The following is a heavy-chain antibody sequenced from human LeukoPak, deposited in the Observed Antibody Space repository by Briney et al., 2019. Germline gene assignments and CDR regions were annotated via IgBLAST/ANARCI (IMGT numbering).Heavy chain of an antibody. CDR3: TRDMRGYYFGSGSTH. D-gene: IGHD3-10*01. V-gene: IGHV3-49*03. Sequence: GGSLRLSCTASGFSFGDYPVSWIRQAPGKGLEWVGFIRYKTLGGTAEYAASVKDRFTISRDDSKSVAYLQMNSLKTEDTATYYCTRDMRGYYFGSGSTHWGQGTLVTVSS. CDR2: IRYKTLGGTA. J-gene: IGHJ4*02. CDR1: GFSFGDYP.